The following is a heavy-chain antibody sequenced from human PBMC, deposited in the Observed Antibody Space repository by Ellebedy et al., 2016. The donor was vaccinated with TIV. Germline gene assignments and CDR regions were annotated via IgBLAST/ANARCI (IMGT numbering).Heavy chain of an antibody. D-gene: IGHD6-6*01. CDR2: VGDSGGTT. CDR1: GFTFSSYS. CDR3: ARDQRASARPHDYYYYMDV. Sequence: GESLKISXAASGFTFSSYSMNWVRQAPGKGLEWVSAVGDSGGTTYYADSVKGRFTISRDNAKNSLYLQMNSLRAEDTAVYYCARDQRASARPHDYYYYMDVWGKGTTVTVSS. V-gene: IGHV3-21*04. J-gene: IGHJ6*03.